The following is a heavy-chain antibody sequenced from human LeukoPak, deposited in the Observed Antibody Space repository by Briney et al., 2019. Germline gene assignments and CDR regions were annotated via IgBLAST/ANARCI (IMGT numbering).Heavy chain of an antibody. CDR1: GFTFSSYA. V-gene: IGHV3-23*01. D-gene: IGHD5-12*01. CDR3: AKALFSGYDWDFDY. CDR2: ISGSGGST. J-gene: IGHJ4*02. Sequence: GGSLRLSCAASGFTFSSYAMSWVRQAPGKGLEWVSAISGSGGSTYYADSVKGRFTISRDSSKNTLYLQMNSLRAEDTAVYYCAKALFSGYDWDFDYWGQGTLVTVSS.